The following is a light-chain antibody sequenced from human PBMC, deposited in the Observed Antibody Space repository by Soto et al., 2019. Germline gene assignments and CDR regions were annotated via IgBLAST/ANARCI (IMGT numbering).Light chain of an antibody. J-gene: IGKJ5*01. CDR3: QQRSNWPIT. CDR2: DAS. Sequence: EIVLTQSPATLSLSPGERATLSCRASQNVANYLDWYQQKPGQAPRLLIYDASNRATGIPARFSGSGSRTDFTLTISSLEPEDFAVYYCQQRSNWPITFGQGTRLEIK. V-gene: IGKV3-11*01. CDR1: QNVANY.